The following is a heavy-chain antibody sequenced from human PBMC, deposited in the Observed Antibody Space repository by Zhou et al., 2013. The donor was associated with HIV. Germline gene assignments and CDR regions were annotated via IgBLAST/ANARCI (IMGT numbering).Heavy chain of an antibody. V-gene: IGHV1-69*05. D-gene: IGHD6-13*01. J-gene: IGHJ6*03. CDR3: ARSIAAAGTNYYMDV. CDR2: IIPIFGTA. CDR1: GGTFSSYA. Sequence: QVQLVQSGAEVKKPGSSVKVSCKASGGTFSSYAISWVRQAPGQGLEWMGGIIPIFGTANYAQKFQGRVTITTDESTSTAYMELSSLRSEDTAVYYCARSIAAAGTNYYMDVWGKGDHGHRLL.